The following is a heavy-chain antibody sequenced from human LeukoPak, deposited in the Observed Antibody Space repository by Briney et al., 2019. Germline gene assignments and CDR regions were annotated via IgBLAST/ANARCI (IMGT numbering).Heavy chain of an antibody. CDR3: AKRGGGVSNFDY. J-gene: IGHJ4*02. Sequence: AGGSLRLSCAASGFTFSKYAMTGVRQAPGQGLEWVSGITDSGVNTYYADSVEGRFTVSRDNFNSTLYLQMNRLRAEDTAVYYCAKRGGGVSNFDYWGQGTLVTVSS. CDR1: GFTFSKYA. V-gene: IGHV3-23*01. D-gene: IGHD3-16*01. CDR2: ITDSGVNT.